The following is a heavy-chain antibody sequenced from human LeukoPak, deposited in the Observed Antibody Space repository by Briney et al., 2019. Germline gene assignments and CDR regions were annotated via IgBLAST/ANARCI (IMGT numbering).Heavy chain of an antibody. CDR2: IYYSGST. CDR3: ARAYYDILTGYNNWFDP. Sequence: SETLSLTCTVSGGSVSSGSYYWSWIQQPPGKGLEWIGYIYYSGSTNYNPSLKSRVTISVDTSKNQFSLKLSSVTAADTAVYYCARAYYDILTGYNNWFDPWGQGTLVTVSS. D-gene: IGHD3-9*01. J-gene: IGHJ5*02. V-gene: IGHV4-61*01. CDR1: GGSVSSGSYY.